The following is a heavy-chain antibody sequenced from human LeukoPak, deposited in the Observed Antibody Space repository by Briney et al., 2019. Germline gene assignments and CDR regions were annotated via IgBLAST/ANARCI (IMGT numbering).Heavy chain of an antibody. D-gene: IGHD6-6*01. CDR3: ARLDEYSSSSRYYGMDV. CDR2: IIPIFGTA. CDR1: GGTFSSYG. Sequence: LVKVSCKASGGTFSSYGISWVRQAPGQGLEWMGGIIPIFGTANYAQKFQGRVTITADESTSTAYMELSSLRSEDTAVYYCARLDEYSSSSRYYGMDVWGQGTTVTVSS. J-gene: IGHJ6*02. V-gene: IGHV1-69*01.